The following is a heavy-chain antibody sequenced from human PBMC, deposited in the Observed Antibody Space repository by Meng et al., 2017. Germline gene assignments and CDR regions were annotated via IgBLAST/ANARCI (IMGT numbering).Heavy chain of an antibody. CDR2: IIPIFGTA. Sequence: SVKVSCKASGGTFSSYAISWVRQAPGQGLEWMGGIIPIFGTANYAQKFQGRVTITADKSTSTAYMELSSLRSEDTAVYYCAAFGIVGATPPDYWGQGTLVTVSS. D-gene: IGHD1-26*01. CDR1: GGTFSSYA. V-gene: IGHV1-69*06. CDR3: AAFGIVGATPPDY. J-gene: IGHJ4*02.